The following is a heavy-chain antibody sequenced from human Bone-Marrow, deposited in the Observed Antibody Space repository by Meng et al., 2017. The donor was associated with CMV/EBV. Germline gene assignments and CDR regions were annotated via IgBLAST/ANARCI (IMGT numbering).Heavy chain of an antibody. CDR3: VRSPRWLGYFEN. Sequence: VQLGESGGGLVQPGGALRLSCAAPGFTFNSYWMPWVRQAPGKGLEWVANINQDGSEKYYVASVKGRFTISRDNAKNSLYLQMNSLRAEDTAVYYCVRSPRWLGYFENWGQGTLVTVSS. D-gene: IGHD3-9*01. V-gene: IGHV3-7*04. CDR1: GFTFNSYW. J-gene: IGHJ4*02. CDR2: INQDGSEK.